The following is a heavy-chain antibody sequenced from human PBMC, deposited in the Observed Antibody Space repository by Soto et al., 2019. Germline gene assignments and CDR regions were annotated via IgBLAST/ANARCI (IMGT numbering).Heavy chain of an antibody. V-gene: IGHV3-30-3*01. Sequence: VQLVESGGGVVQPGRSLRLSCAASGFTFSNYAMYWVRQAPGKGLEWVAVISYDGNNKYYADSVKGRFTISRDNSKTTLYLQMNSLRAEDTAVYYCARAGCDGGTCYTLVGLRYGMDVWGQGTTVTVSS. CDR1: GFTFSNYA. D-gene: IGHD2-15*01. CDR3: ARAGCDGGTCYTLVGLRYGMDV. CDR2: ISYDGNNK. J-gene: IGHJ6*02.